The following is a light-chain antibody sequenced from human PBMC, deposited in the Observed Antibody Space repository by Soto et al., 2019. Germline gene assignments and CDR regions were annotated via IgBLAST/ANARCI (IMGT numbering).Light chain of an antibody. Sequence: DIQMTQSPSSLSASVGDRVTITCRASQGISNYLAWYQQKPGKIPKVLVYAASTLQSGVPSRFSGSGSGTDLTLTISSLQPEDVATYSCQKYTNAPWTFGHGTKVEIK. V-gene: IGKV1-27*01. J-gene: IGKJ1*01. CDR1: QGISNY. CDR2: AAS. CDR3: QKYTNAPWT.